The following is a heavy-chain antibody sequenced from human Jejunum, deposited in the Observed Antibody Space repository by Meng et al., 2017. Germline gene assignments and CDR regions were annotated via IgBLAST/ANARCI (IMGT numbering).Heavy chain of an antibody. CDR2: IHYIGSA. Sequence: QVQLQESGPGLVKPSQTLSLTFTVSGGSISSDDYYWSWLRQPPGKGLEWIGYIHYIGSAFYHPALKSRATVSVDTSKNQFSLELKSVTAADTALYYCARERWEDYESRGLDSWGQGTLVTVSS. CDR1: GGSISSDDYY. CDR3: ARERWEDYESRGLDS. J-gene: IGHJ4*02. V-gene: IGHV4-30-4*01. D-gene: IGHD3-22*01.